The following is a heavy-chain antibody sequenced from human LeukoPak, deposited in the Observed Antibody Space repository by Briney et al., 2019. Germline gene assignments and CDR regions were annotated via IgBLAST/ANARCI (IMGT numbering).Heavy chain of an antibody. CDR2: IIPIFGTA. D-gene: IGHD3-10*01. Sequence: GSSVKVSCKASGGTFSSYAISWVRQAPGQGLEWMGGIIPIFGTANYAQKFQGRVTITADKSTSTAYMELSSLRSEDTAIYYCAKDVRVGEYYGSGSYFDYWGQGTLVTVSS. CDR3: AKDVRVGEYYGSGSYFDY. J-gene: IGHJ4*02. CDR1: GGTFSSYA. V-gene: IGHV1-69*06.